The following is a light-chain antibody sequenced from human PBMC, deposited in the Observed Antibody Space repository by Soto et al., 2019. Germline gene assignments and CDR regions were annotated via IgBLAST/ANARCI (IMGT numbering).Light chain of an antibody. Sequence: DIQMTQSPSSLSASVGDRVTITCRASQDISNYLAWYQQKPGKVPKLLIYTASTLQSGVPSRFSGSGSGTDFTLTISSLQPEDVATYYCQKYDSAPHTFGQGTKVEIK. CDR1: QDISNY. CDR2: TAS. J-gene: IGKJ1*01. V-gene: IGKV1-27*01. CDR3: QKYDSAPHT.